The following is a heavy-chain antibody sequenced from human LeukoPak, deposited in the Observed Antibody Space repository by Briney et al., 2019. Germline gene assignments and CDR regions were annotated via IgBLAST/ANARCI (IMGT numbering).Heavy chain of an antibody. D-gene: IGHD3-3*01. Sequence: PGGSLRLSCAASGFTFSSYWMSWVRQAPGKGLEWVANMKQDGSEKYYVDSVKGRFTISRDNAKNSLYLQMNSLRAEDTAMYYCARVNSGSWSGYRAHYGMDVWGQGTTVTVSS. J-gene: IGHJ6*02. CDR3: ARVNSGSWSGYRAHYGMDV. CDR2: MKQDGSEK. V-gene: IGHV3-7*01. CDR1: GFTFSSYW.